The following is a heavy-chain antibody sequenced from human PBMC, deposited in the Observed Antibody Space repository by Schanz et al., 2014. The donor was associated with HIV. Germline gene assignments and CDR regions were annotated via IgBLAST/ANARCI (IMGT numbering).Heavy chain of an antibody. CDR3: GTYNYGSGHDY. J-gene: IGHJ4*02. CDR1: GFAFSNYA. CDR2: SKNKANGYIT. V-gene: IGHV3-72*01. Sequence: EVQLLESGGGLVQPGGSLRLSCAASGFAFSNYAMSWVRQAPGKGLEWVGRSKNKANGYITEYTASVKGRFTISRDDSRNSLYLQMNSLKTEDTAIYHCGTYNYGSGHDYWGQGTLVTVSS. D-gene: IGHD3-10*01.